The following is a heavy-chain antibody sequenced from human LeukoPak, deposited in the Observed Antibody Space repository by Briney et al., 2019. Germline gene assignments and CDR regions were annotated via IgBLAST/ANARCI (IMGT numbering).Heavy chain of an antibody. J-gene: IGHJ4*02. CDR3: AREHHLAT. V-gene: IGHV4-38-2*02. CDR1: GYSISSGYY. CDR2: IYHSGST. Sequence: SETLSLTCAVSGYSISSGYYWGWIRQPPGKGLEWIGSIYHSGSTFYNPSLKSRITISVDTSKNQFSLKLTSVTAADTAVYYCAREHHLATWGQGTPVTVSS.